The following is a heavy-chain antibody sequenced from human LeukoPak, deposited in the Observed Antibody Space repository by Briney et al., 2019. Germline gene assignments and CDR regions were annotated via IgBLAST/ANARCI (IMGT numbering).Heavy chain of an antibody. CDR1: GGSISSSYW. V-gene: IGHV4-4*02. Sequence: PSGTLSLTCAVSGGSISSSYWWSWVRQPPGKGLEWIGEIYHSGSTNYKPSLKSRVTISVDTSKNQFSLKLSSVTAADTAVYYCARHQWRGGGTDFDYWGQGTLVTVSS. J-gene: IGHJ4*02. CDR3: ARHQWRGGGTDFDY. D-gene: IGHD1-14*01. CDR2: IYHSGST.